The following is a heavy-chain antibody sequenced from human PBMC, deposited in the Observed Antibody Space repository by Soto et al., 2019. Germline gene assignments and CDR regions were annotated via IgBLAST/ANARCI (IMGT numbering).Heavy chain of an antibody. Sequence: GGSLRLSCAASGFTFSSYAMSWVRQAPGKGLEWVSAISGSGGSTYYADSVKGRFAISRDNSKNTLYLQMNSLRAEDTAVYYCAKDPHYDSSGPVDYWGQGTLVTVSS. D-gene: IGHD3-22*01. CDR1: GFTFSSYA. J-gene: IGHJ4*02. CDR2: ISGSGGST. V-gene: IGHV3-23*01. CDR3: AKDPHYDSSGPVDY.